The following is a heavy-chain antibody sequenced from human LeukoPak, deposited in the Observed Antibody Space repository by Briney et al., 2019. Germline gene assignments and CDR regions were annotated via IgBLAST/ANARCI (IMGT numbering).Heavy chain of an antibody. Sequence: SVKVSCKASGGTFSSYAISWVRQAPGQGLEWMGRIIPILGIANYAQKFQGRVTITADKSTSTAYMELSSLRSEDTAVYYCARVGAVAGPFDYWGRGTLVTVSS. J-gene: IGHJ4*02. V-gene: IGHV1-69*04. CDR2: IIPILGIA. D-gene: IGHD6-19*01. CDR3: ARVGAVAGPFDY. CDR1: GGTFSSYA.